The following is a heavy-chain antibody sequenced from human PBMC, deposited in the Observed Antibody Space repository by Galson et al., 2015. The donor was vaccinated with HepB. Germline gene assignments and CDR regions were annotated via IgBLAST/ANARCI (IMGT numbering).Heavy chain of an antibody. CDR1: GFTFSDAW. D-gene: IGHD6-19*01. J-gene: IGHJ4*02. CDR2: IKSKTDGGTT. Sequence: SLRLSCAASGFTFSDAWMSWVRQAPGKGLEWVGRIKSKTDGGTTDYAAPVKGRFTISRDDSKNTLYLQMNSLKTEDTAVYYCTTDLGVAVAGAFDYWGQGTLVTVSS. CDR3: TTDLGVAVAGAFDY. V-gene: IGHV3-15*01.